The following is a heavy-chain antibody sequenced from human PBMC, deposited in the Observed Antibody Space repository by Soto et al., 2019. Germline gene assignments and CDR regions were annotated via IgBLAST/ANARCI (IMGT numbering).Heavy chain of an antibody. CDR3: ALEGSYGWYDC. J-gene: IGHJ5*01. V-gene: IGHV1-18*01. D-gene: IGHD2-15*01. CDR2: ISGYNGNA. Sequence: QVQLVQSGAEVRKPGASVTVSCKASGYTFSRHGIIWVRQAPGHGLEWMGWISGYNGNAKYAQRFQGRVTMTTDTSTSTVYMDLRSLGSDDSAVYYWALEGSYGWYDCWGQGTRVTVSS. CDR1: GYTFSRHG.